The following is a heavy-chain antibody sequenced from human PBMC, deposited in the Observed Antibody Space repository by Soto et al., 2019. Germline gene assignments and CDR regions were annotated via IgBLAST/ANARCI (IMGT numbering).Heavy chain of an antibody. CDR2: IIPILGIA. CDR3: ARSPPRSLRCFDWLLPHYYYYMDV. CDR1: GGTFSSYT. V-gene: IGHV1-69*02. J-gene: IGHJ6*03. Sequence: QVQLVQSGAEVKKPGSSVKVSCKASGGTFSSYTISWVRQAPGQGLEWMGRIIPILGIANYAQKFQGRVTITADKSTSTAYMELSSLRSEDTAVYYCARSPPRSLRCFDWLLPHYYYYMDVWGKGTTVTVSS. D-gene: IGHD3-9*01.